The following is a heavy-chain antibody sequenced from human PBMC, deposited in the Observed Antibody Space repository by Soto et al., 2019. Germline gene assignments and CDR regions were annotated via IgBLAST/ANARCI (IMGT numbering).Heavy chain of an antibody. CDR1: GFTFSSFW. Sequence: GGSLRLSCAASGFTFSSFWMSWVRQAPGKGLEWVANINQDGSEKYYVDSVKGRFTISRDNAKNSLYLQMNSLRAEDTAVYYCARDRGAMVRGVSILHWGQGTLVTVSS. J-gene: IGHJ4*02. D-gene: IGHD3-10*01. V-gene: IGHV3-7*01. CDR2: INQDGSEK. CDR3: ARDRGAMVRGVSILH.